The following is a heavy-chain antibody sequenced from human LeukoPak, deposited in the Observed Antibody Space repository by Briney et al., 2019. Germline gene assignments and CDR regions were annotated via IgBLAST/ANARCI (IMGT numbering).Heavy chain of an antibody. Sequence: SQTLSLTCAISGDSVSSNSVTWNWIRQSPSRGLEWLGRTYYRSTWYNDYAVSVRGRTTVNPDTSKNQFPLHLNSVTPEDTAVYYCARRLTQYDCFDPWGQGILVTVSS. CDR3: ARRLTQYDCFDP. V-gene: IGHV6-1*01. J-gene: IGHJ5*02. CDR1: GDSVSSNSVT. D-gene: IGHD2-2*01. CDR2: TYYRSTWYN.